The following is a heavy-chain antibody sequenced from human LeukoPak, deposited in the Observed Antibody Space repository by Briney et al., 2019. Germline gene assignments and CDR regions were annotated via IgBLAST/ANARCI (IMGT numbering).Heavy chain of an antibody. CDR3: ARAAGGQQLLSPNDY. CDR1: GFTFSSYA. J-gene: IGHJ4*02. CDR2: ISGSGGST. V-gene: IGHV3-23*01. Sequence: PGASLRLSCAASGFTFSSYAMSWVRQAPGKGLEWVSAISGSGGSTYYADSVKGRFTISRDNSKNTLYLQMNSLRAEDTAVYYCARAAGGQQLLSPNDYWGQGTLVTVSS. D-gene: IGHD2-2*01.